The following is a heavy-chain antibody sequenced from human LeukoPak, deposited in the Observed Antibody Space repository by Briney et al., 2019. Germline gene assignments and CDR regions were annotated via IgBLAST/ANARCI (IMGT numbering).Heavy chain of an antibody. CDR1: GFTFSSHA. V-gene: IGHV3-30*04. CDR2: ISNDGSKK. Sequence: PGGSLRLSCAASGFTFSSHALHWVRQAPGKGLEWVAVISNDGSKKDYADSVKGRFTISRDNSKNTLYLQMNSLRAEDTAVYYCARGARKGDDYGGFFDYWGQGTLVTVSS. J-gene: IGHJ4*02. D-gene: IGHD4-23*01. CDR3: ARGARKGDDYGGFFDY.